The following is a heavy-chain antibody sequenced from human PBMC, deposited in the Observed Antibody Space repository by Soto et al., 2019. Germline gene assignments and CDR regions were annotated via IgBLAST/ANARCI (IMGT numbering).Heavy chain of an antibody. CDR2: ISGSGGST. J-gene: IGHJ6*02. Sequence: EVQLLESGGGLVQPGGSLRLSCAASGFTFSSYAMSWVRQAPGKGLEWVSAISGSGGSTYYADSVKGRFTISRDNSKNTLYLQMNSLRAEDTAVYYCAKDPPRGCSSSRPRTYYYYGMDVWGQGTTVTVSS. D-gene: IGHD6-13*01. V-gene: IGHV3-23*01. CDR1: GFTFSSYA. CDR3: AKDPPRGCSSSRPRTYYYYGMDV.